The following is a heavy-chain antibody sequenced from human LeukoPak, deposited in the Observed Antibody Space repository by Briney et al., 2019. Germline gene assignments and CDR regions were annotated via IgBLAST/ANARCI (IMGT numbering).Heavy chain of an antibody. CDR3: AKDGPFMVRGLILRGMDV. D-gene: IGHD3-10*01. Sequence: GGSLRLSCAASGFTFDDYAMHWVRQAPGKGLEWVSLISWDGGSTYYADSVKGRFTISRDNSKNSLYLQMNSLRAEDTALYYCAKDGPFMVRGLILRGMDVWGKGTTVTVSS. CDR1: GFTFDDYA. J-gene: IGHJ6*04. CDR2: ISWDGGST. V-gene: IGHV3-43D*04.